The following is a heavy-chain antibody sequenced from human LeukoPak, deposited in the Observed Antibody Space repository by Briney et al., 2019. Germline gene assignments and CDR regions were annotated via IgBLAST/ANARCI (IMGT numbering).Heavy chain of an antibody. CDR1: GWRFTRYR. CDR2: VYPGDSDT. V-gene: IGHV5-51*01. CDR3: ARLYSSWELPDY. Sequence: GESLKISLKGSGWRFTRYRIGWVRQIAGKGRAGVGMVYPGDSDTRYSPSFQGQVTISADKSISTAYLQWSSLKASDTAMYYCARLYSSWELPDYWGQGTLVTVSS. D-gene: IGHD1-26*01. J-gene: IGHJ4*02.